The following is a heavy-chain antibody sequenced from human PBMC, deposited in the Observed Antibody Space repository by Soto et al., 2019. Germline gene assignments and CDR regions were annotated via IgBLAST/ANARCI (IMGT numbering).Heavy chain of an antibody. V-gene: IGHV3-33*01. J-gene: IGHJ4*02. Sequence: QVQLVESGGGVVQPGRSLRLSCAASGFTFSSYGMHWVRQAPGKGLEWVAVIWYDGSNKYYSDSVRGRFTISRDNSKNTLYLQMNSLRAEDTAVYYCPRAVRTDGSNSADYWGQGTLVTVSS. CDR2: IWYDGSNK. CDR3: PRAVRTDGSNSADY. D-gene: IGHD4-4*01. CDR1: GFTFSSYG.